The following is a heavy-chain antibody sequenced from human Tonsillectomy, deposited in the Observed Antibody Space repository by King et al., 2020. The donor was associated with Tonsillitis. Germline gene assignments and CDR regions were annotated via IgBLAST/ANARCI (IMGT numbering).Heavy chain of an antibody. D-gene: IGHD2-8*01. CDR3: AKGMVGNCFDS. J-gene: IGHJ4*02. CDR1: GFTFTNYA. V-gene: IGHV3-30*18. Sequence: VQLVESGGGVVQPGRSLRLSCAASGFTFTNYAMHWVRQAPGKGLEWVALISFDGTAKSYTDSVKGRFTISRDISKDTLYLDMNSLRPEDTAVYYCAKGMVGNCFDSWGQGTLVTVSS. CDR2: ISFDGTAK.